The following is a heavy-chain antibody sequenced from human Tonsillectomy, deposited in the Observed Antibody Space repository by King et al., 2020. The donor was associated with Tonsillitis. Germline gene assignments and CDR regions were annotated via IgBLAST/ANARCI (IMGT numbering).Heavy chain of an antibody. CDR1: GGSISSYY. CDR3: ARARKDYYCSGSPEFDP. Sequence: VQLQESGPGLVKPSETLSLTCTVTGGSISSYYWSWIRQPPGKGLEWIGYIYYSGSTNYNPSLKSRVTISVDTSKNQFSLKLSSVTAADTAVYYCARARKDYYCSGSPEFDPWGQGTLVTVSS. CDR2: IYYSGST. J-gene: IGHJ5*02. V-gene: IGHV4-59*01. D-gene: IGHD3-10*01.